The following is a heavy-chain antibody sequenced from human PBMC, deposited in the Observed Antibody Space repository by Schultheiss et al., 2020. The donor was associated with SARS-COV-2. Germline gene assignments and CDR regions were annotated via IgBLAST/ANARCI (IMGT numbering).Heavy chain of an antibody. D-gene: IGHD2-8*02. J-gene: IGHJ6*02. CDR1: GFTFSSFA. CDR3: AKDLLYYYYGMDV. V-gene: IGHV3-30*04. CDR2: ISYDGSNK. Sequence: GGSLRLSCAASGFTFSSFAMHWVRQAPGKGLEWVAVISYDGSNKYYADSVKGRFTISRDNSKNSLYLQMNSLRAEDTAVYYCAKDLLYYYYGMDVWGQGTTVTVSS.